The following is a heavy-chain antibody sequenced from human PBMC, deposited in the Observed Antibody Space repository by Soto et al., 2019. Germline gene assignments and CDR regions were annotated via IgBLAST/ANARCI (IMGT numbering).Heavy chain of an antibody. J-gene: IGHJ4*02. CDR2: IYYSGST. D-gene: IGHD6-6*01. CDR1: GGSISSYY. CDR3: ARHGYSSSPLDY. Sequence: QVQLQESGPGLVKPSETLSLTCTVSGGSISSYYWSWIRQPPGKGLEWIGYIYYSGSTNYNPSLKSRVTISVDTSKNQFSLKLSSVTAADTAVYYCARHGYSSSPLDYWGQGTLVTVSS. V-gene: IGHV4-59*08.